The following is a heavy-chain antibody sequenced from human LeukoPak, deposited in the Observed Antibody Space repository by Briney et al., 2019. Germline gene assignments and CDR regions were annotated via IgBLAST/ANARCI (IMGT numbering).Heavy chain of an antibody. D-gene: IGHD5-12*01. J-gene: IGHJ4*02. Sequence: ASVKASCKASGGTFISYAISWVRQAPGQGLEWMGWISAYNGNTNYAQKLQGRVTMTTDTSTSTAYMELRSLRSDDTAVYYCARSRGYSGYDLNFDYWGQGTLVTVSS. V-gene: IGHV1-18*01. CDR1: GGTFISYA. CDR3: ARSRGYSGYDLNFDY. CDR2: ISAYNGNT.